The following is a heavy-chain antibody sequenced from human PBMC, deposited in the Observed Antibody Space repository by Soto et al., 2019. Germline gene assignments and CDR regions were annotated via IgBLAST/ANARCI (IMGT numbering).Heavy chain of an antibody. Sequence: EVQLVESGGGLVQPGGSLRLSCAASGFTFSNYWMTWVRQAPGKGLEWVANIKEDGGERHYVDSLKGRFTISRDNAKNSLYRQMNSLRAEDTAVYYCARAGSENDNWGQGTLVTVSS. CDR1: GFTFSNYW. CDR3: ARAGSENDN. D-gene: IGHD3-10*01. V-gene: IGHV3-7*05. CDR2: IKEDGGER. J-gene: IGHJ4*01.